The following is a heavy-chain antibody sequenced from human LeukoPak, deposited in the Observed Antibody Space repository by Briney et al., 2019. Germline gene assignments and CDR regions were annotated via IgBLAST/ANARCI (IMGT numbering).Heavy chain of an antibody. V-gene: IGHV6-1*01. J-gene: IGHJ5*02. CDR3: ARDVAIAAPDCSGGSCSSWFDP. CDR2: TYYTSKWYN. Sequence: SQTLSLTCAISGDSVSSNSAAWNWIRQSPSRGLEWLGRTYYTSKWYNDYAVSVKSRITINPDTSKNQFSLQLNSVTPEDTAAYYCARDVAIAAPDCSGGSCSSWFDPWGQGTLVTVSS. D-gene: IGHD2-15*01. CDR1: GDSVSSNSAA.